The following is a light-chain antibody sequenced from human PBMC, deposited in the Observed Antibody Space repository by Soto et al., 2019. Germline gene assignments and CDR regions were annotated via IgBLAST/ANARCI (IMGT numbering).Light chain of an antibody. V-gene: IGLV2-14*02. J-gene: IGLJ1*01. CDR1: SSDVGTYTL. Sequence: QSVLTQPASVSGSPGQSITISCTGTSSDVGTYTLVSWYQHHPGKAPKLVIYEVNKRPAGVSKRFSGSKSGDTASLTISGLQAEDEADYYCSSYTTSDTLCVFGTGTKVTVL. CDR2: EVN. CDR3: SSYTTSDTLCV.